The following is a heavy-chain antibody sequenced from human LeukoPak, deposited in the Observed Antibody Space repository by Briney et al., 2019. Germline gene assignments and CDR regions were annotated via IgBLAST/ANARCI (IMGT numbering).Heavy chain of an antibody. CDR3: AKGYCSSISCYTGYNWFDP. J-gene: IGHJ5*02. CDR1: GFTFSNYG. D-gene: IGHD2-2*01. V-gene: IGHV3-23*01. Sequence: AGGSLRLSCAASGFTFSNYGMSWVRQAPGKGLEWVSDISGSGGSTYYADFVKGRFTISRDNSKNSLYLQMNSLRAEDTAVYYCAKGYCSSISCYTGYNWFDPWGQGTLVTVSS. CDR2: ISGSGGST.